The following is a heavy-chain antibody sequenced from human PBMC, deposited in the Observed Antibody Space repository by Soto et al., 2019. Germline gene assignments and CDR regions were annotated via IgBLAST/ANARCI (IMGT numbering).Heavy chain of an antibody. Sequence: SETLSLTCTVSGGSISSYYWSWIRQPPGKGLEWIGYIYYSGSTNYNPSLKSRVTISVDTSKNQFSLKLSSVTAADTAVYYCARGMRLRLIDYWVQGTLVTVSS. J-gene: IGHJ4*02. D-gene: IGHD5-12*01. CDR2: IYYSGST. V-gene: IGHV4-59*01. CDR3: ARGMRLRLIDY. CDR1: GGSISSYY.